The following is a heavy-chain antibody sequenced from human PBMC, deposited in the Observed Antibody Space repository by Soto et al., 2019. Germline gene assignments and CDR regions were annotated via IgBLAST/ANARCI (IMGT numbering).Heavy chain of an antibody. CDR3: ARSYYYDSSGYWPFDY. Sequence: SVKVSCKASGGTFGSYAISWVQQAPGQGLEWMGGIIPIFGTANYAQKFQGRVTITADESTSTAYMELSSLRSEDTAVYYCARSYYYDSSGYWPFDYWGQGTLVTVSS. V-gene: IGHV1-69*13. J-gene: IGHJ4*02. CDR1: GGTFGSYA. CDR2: IIPIFGTA. D-gene: IGHD3-22*01.